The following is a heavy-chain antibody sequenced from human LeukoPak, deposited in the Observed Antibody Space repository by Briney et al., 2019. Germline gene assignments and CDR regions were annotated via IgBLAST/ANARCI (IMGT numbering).Heavy chain of an antibody. Sequence: SETLSLTCAVHGGSFSGYYWSWIRQPPGKGLEWIGEINHSGSTNYNPSLKSRVTISVGTSKNQFSLKLSSVTAADTAVYYCARLLYCSSTSCYRGFSGSYWGQGTLVTVSS. J-gene: IGHJ4*02. CDR1: GGSFSGYY. CDR2: INHSGST. V-gene: IGHV4-34*01. D-gene: IGHD2-2*02. CDR3: ARLLYCSSTSCYRGFSGSY.